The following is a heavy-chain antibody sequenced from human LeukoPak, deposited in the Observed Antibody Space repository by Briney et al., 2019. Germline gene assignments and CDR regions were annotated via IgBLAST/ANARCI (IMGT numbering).Heavy chain of an antibody. V-gene: IGHV4-30-4*01. CDR1: GGSISSGDYY. J-gene: IGHJ4*02. CDR2: IYYSGST. D-gene: IGHD6-13*01. Sequence: PSQTLSLTCTVSGGSISSGDYYWSWIRQPPGKGLEWIGYIYYSGSTYYNPSLKSRVTISVDTSKNQFSLKLSSVTAADTAVYYCARHPGQQLGYFDYWGQGTLVTVSS. CDR3: ARHPGQQLGYFDY.